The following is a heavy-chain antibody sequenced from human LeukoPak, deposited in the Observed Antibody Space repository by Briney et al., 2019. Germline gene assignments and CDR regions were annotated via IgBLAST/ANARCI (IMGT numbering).Heavy chain of an antibody. V-gene: IGHV3-33*01. CDR3: ASLKYYCSSGTCYRKVNGYFDY. CDR1: GFTFSSYG. J-gene: IGHJ4*02. Sequence: GGSLRLSCAASGFTFSSYGMHWVRQAPGKGLEWVAVIWYDGSNKYYADAVKGRFTISRDNSKNTVYLQMNSLRAEDTAIYYCASLKYYCSSGTCYRKVNGYFDYWGQGTLVTVSS. CDR2: IWYDGSNK. D-gene: IGHD2-15*01.